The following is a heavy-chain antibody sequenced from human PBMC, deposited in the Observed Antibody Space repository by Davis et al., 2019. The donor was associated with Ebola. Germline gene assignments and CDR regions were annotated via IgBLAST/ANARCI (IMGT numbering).Heavy chain of an antibody. CDR3: ARELGQHNYDSESTFDGGLGRAKYLYYGMDV. CDR2: INPGGTMT. J-gene: IGHJ6*02. D-gene: IGHD2/OR15-2a*01. V-gene: IGHV3-74*03. CDR1: GFSFSNHW. Sequence: GESLKISCAASGFSFSNHWMHWIRQAPGKGLVWVSRINPGGTMTLYADSVEGRFTISRDNAKNTLSLQMDSLRAEDTAVYYCARELGQHNYDSESTFDGGLGRAKYLYYGMDVWGHGTTVIVSS.